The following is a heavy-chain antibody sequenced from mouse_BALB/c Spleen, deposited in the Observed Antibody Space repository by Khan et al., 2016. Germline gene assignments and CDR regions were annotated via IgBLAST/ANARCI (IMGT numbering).Heavy chain of an antibody. CDR1: GYSITSDYA. V-gene: IGHV3-2*02. D-gene: IGHD1-1*01. CDR2: ISYSGST. J-gene: IGHJ3*01. Sequence: EVQLQEPGPGLVKPSQSLSLTCTVTGYSITSDYAWNWIRQFPGNKLEWMGYISYSGSTSYNPSLKSRISITRDTSKNQFFLQLNSLTTEYTATYYWATTGVAPRFAYWRQGTRVTVSA. CDR3: ATTGVAPRFAY.